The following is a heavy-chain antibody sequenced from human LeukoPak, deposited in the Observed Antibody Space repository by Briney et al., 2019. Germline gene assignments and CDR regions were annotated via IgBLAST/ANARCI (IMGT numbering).Heavy chain of an antibody. Sequence: GGSLRLSCAASGFTFDDYAMHWVRQAPGEGLEWISGLSRNSATIGYGDSVKGRFTISRDNAKNSLYLQMNSLRREDTALYYCVKSVFYDSSGYFGWFDSWGQGTMVTVSS. CDR2: LSRNSATI. D-gene: IGHD3-22*01. CDR1: GFTFDDYA. J-gene: IGHJ5*01. V-gene: IGHV3-9*01. CDR3: VKSVFYDSSGYFGWFDS.